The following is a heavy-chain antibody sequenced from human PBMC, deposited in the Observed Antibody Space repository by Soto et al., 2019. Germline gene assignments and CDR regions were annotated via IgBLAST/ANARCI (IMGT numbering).Heavy chain of an antibody. V-gene: IGHV3-9*01. CDR3: AKDLSPYYYDNSGSLRTYYYYAMDV. J-gene: IGHJ6*02. Sequence: ESGGGLVQPGRSLRLSCAASGFTFDDYAMHWVRQAPGKGLEWVSGISWNSGTFGYAGSVKGRFTISRDNAKNSLYLQMNSLREEDTALYYCAKDLSPYYYDNSGSLRTYYYYAMDVWGQGTTVTVSS. D-gene: IGHD3-22*01. CDR2: ISWNSGTF. CDR1: GFTFDDYA.